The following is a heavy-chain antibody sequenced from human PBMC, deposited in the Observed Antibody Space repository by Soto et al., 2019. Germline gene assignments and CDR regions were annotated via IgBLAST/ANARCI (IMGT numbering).Heavy chain of an antibody. V-gene: IGHV3-30*18. CDR1: GFTFSSYG. CDR3: AKDTYYFDSSGYYVFDS. Sequence: GGSLRLACAASGFTFSSYGIHWVRQAPGKGLEWVAVISYDGGNKHYADSVQGRFTISRDNSKNTLYLQMNSLRAEDTAVYYCAKDTYYFDSSGYYVFDSWGQGTLVTVSS. CDR2: ISYDGGNK. J-gene: IGHJ4*02. D-gene: IGHD3-22*01.